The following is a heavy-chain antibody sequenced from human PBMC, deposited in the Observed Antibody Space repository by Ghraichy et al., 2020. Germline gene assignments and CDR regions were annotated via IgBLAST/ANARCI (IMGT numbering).Heavy chain of an antibody. CDR1: GFTFSSYA. V-gene: IGHV3-23*01. CDR3: AKDLVPYGDYGPGGKGPTHYGMDV. CDR2: ISGSGGST. D-gene: IGHD4-17*01. Sequence: GGSLRLSCAASGFTFSSYAMSWVRQAPGKGLEWVSAISGSGGSTYYADSVKGRFTISRDNSKNTLYLQMNSLRAEDTAVYYCAKDLVPYGDYGPGGKGPTHYGMDVWGQGTTVTVSS. J-gene: IGHJ6*02.